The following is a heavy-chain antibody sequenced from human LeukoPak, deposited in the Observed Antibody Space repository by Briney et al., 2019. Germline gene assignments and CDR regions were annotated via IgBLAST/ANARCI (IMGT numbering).Heavy chain of an antibody. D-gene: IGHD6-6*01. CDR1: GFTFSNYA. CDR3: AGPLSAYSSSFRLAY. CDR2: ISYDGSNK. Sequence: GGSLRLSCAASGFTFSNYAMRWVRQAPGKGLEWVAVISYDGSNKYYADSVKGRFTISRDNSKNTLYLQMNSLRAEDTAVYYCAGPLSAYSSSFRLAYWGQGTLVTVSS. J-gene: IGHJ4*02. V-gene: IGHV3-30-3*01.